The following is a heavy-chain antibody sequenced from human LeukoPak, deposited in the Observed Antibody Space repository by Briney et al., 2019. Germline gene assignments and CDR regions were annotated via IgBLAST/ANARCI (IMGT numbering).Heavy chain of an antibody. D-gene: IGHD4-11*01. CDR1: GFTFRGVG. J-gene: IGHJ6*03. V-gene: IGHV3-30*02. Sequence: GGSLRLSCAASGFTFRGVGLHWVRQAPGKGLEWVALIRSDGTIDTYADSVKDRFTISRDNSKSTLYLQMNSLRAEDTAVYYCAKMWGASNHYYYIDVWGEGTTVTVSS. CDR2: IRSDGTID. CDR3: AKMWGASNHYYYIDV.